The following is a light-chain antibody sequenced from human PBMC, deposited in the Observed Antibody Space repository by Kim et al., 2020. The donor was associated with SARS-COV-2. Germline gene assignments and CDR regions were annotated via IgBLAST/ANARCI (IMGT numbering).Light chain of an antibody. V-gene: IGKV3-15*01. Sequence: EVVMTQSPATLSVSPGDTATLSCRASQSVSNNLAWYQHKPGQAPRLLIYGASTRATGIPARFSGSGSGTDFTLTVSSLQSEDFAIYYCHQYNDWPPGDTFGQGTKLEIQ. J-gene: IGKJ2*01. CDR2: GAS. CDR1: QSVSNN. CDR3: HQYNDWPPGDT.